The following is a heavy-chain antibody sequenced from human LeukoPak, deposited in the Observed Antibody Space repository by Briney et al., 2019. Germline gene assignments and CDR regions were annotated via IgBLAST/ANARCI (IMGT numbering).Heavy chain of an antibody. J-gene: IGHJ6*03. CDR3: AKVWTGYMDV. V-gene: IGHV3-30*18. D-gene: IGHD2-21*01. CDR2: ISYDGSNK. CDR1: GFTFRNYG. Sequence: PGGSLRLSCVASGFTFRNYGMHWVRQAPGKGLEWVAVISYDGSNKYYADSVKGRFTISRDNSKNTLYLQMNSLRAEDTAVYYCAKVWTGYMDVWGKGTTVTISS.